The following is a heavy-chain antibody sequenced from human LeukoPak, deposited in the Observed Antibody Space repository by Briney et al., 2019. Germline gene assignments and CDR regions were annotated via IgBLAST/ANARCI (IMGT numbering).Heavy chain of an antibody. J-gene: IGHJ6*03. V-gene: IGHV3-30*04. CDR3: ARGGDYYFYYMDV. CDR1: GFTFTSYT. Sequence: PGRSLRLSCAASGFTFTSYTVHWVRQAPGKGLEWVATASYDGSHKYYADSVKGRFTISRDSSRNTLYLQMNSLRAEDTAVYFCARGGDYYFYYMDVWGTGTPVTVSS. D-gene: IGHD3-10*01. CDR2: ASYDGSHK.